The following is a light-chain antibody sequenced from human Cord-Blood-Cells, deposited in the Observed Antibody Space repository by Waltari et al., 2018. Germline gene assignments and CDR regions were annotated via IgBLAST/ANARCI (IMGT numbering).Light chain of an antibody. CDR1: QSVSSN. V-gene: IGKV3-15*01. CDR3: QQYNNWPFT. Sequence: DIVITQSPATLSVSTGERATLSCRASQSVSSNLAWYQQKPGQAPRLLIYGASTRATGIPARFSGSGSGTEFTLTISSLQSEDFAVYYCQQYNNWPFTFGPGTKVDIK. J-gene: IGKJ3*01. CDR2: GAS.